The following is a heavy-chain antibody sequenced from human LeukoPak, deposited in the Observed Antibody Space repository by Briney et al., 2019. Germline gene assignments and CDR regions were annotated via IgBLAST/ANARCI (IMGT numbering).Heavy chain of an antibody. Sequence: PGTSLRLSCAASGFTFSRYGMHWVRQAPGKGLEWVAAIWEDGTNIHYGDSVKSRFTISRDNSKNILYLQMNSLRVEDTAVYYCARVGYNSGWYEYWGQGTLVTVSS. CDR3: ARVGYNSGWYEY. CDR1: GFTFSRYG. V-gene: IGHV3-33*01. CDR2: IWEDGTNI. D-gene: IGHD6-19*01. J-gene: IGHJ4*02.